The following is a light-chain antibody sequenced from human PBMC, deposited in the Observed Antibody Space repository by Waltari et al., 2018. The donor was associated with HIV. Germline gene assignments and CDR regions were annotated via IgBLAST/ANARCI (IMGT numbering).Light chain of an antibody. J-gene: IGKJ1*01. CDR2: KAS. CDR3: QEYDTQYHK. V-gene: IGKV1-5*03. CDR1: QSIHMW. Sequence: DIQMTQSPSILSASVGDRVTITCRASQSIHMWLAWYQQKSGKAPNVLIYKASTLVSGVPSRFSGSGSRTEFTLTITSLQPDDFATYYCQEYDTQYHKFGQGTKV.